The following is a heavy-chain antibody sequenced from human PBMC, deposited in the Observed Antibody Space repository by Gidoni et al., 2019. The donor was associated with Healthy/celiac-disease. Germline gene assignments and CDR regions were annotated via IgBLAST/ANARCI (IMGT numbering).Heavy chain of an antibody. CDR2: IDHSGST. V-gene: IGHV4-34*01. CDR3: ARARGYSYGYRSYYYGMDV. Sequence: VQLQQWGAGLLKPSEPLSLTCAVYGGSFGGSYWSWIRQPPGKGLEWIGEIDHSGSTNYNPSLKSRVTISVDTSKNQCSLKLSSVTAADTAVYYCARARGYSYGYRSYYYGMDVWGQGTTVTVSS. CDR1: GGSFGGSY. J-gene: IGHJ6*02. D-gene: IGHD5-18*01.